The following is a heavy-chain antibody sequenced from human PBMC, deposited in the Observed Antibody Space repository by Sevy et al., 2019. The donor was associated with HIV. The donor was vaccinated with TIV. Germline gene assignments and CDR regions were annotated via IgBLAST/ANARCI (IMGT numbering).Heavy chain of an antibody. D-gene: IGHD5-18*01. CDR2: MYSDGSP. CDR1: GFPVSSNY. V-gene: IGHV3-66*01. CDR3: ARGKSGYGYGLDY. Sequence: GGSLRLSCAASGFPVSSNYMSWGRQAPGKGLEWVSVMYSDGSPYHAHSVKGRFNISRDNSKNTLYLQMNSQSVEDPAVYYCARGKSGYGYGLDYWGQGTLVTVSS. J-gene: IGHJ4*02.